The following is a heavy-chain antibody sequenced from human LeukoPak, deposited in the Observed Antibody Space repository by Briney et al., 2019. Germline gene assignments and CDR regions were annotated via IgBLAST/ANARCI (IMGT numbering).Heavy chain of an antibody. J-gene: IGHJ3*02. V-gene: IGHV2-5*02. CDR2: IYWDDDK. CDR1: GFSVSTRGVG. CDR3: AHRRGNYYDSSGYKGKTFDI. Sequence: SGPALVKPTQTLTLTCTLSGFSVSTRGVGVGWIRQPPGKALEWLAIIYWDDDKRYSASLKSRLTITKDTSENQVVLTMTNMDPADTATYYCAHRRGNYYDSSGYKGKTFDIWGQGTMVTVSS. D-gene: IGHD3-22*01.